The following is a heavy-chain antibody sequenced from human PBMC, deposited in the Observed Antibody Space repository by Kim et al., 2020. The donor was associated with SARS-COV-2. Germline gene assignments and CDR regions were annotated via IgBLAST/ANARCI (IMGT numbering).Heavy chain of an antibody. CDR2: IYYSGST. D-gene: IGHD1-26*01. Sequence: SETLSLTCTVSGGSISSSSYYWGWIRQPPGKGLEWIGSIYYSGSTYYNPSLKSRVTISVDTSKNQFSLKLSSVTAADTAVYYCARSIVGATVLGWFDPWGQGTLVTVSS. CDR3: ARSIVGATVLGWFDP. CDR1: GGSISSSSYY. J-gene: IGHJ5*02. V-gene: IGHV4-39*01.